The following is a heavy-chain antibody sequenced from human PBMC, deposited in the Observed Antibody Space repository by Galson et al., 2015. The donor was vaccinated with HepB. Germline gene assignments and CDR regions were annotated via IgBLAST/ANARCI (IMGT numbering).Heavy chain of an antibody. CDR1: GFTFSSYG. CDR3: AKTYCSSTSCYHYYYYMDV. Sequence: SLRLSCAASGFTFSSYGMHWVRQAPGKGPEWVAFIRYDGSNKYYADSVKGRFTISRDNSKNTLYLQMNSLRAEDTAVYYCAKTYCSSTSCYHYYYYMDVWGKGTTVTVSS. J-gene: IGHJ6*03. CDR2: IRYDGSNK. D-gene: IGHD2-2*01. V-gene: IGHV3-30*02.